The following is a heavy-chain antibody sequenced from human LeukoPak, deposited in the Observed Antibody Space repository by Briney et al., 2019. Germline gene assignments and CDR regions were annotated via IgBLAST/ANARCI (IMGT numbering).Heavy chain of an antibody. V-gene: IGHV4-59*01. Sequence: SETLSLTCTVSGGSISSYYWSWIRQPPGKGLEWIGYMYYSGSTNYNPSLKSRVTISVDTSKNQLSLKLSSVTAADTAVYYCASLYSGSYDTGSFDYFNYWGQGTLVTVSS. CDR1: GGSISSYY. D-gene: IGHD1-26*01. CDR3: ASLYSGSYDTGSFDYFNY. J-gene: IGHJ4*02. CDR2: MYYSGST.